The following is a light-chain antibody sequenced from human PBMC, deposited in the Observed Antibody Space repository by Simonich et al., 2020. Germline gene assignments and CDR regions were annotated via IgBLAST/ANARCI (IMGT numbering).Light chain of an antibody. Sequence: QLVLTHSPSASASLGASVKLTCTLSSGHSRSAIAWHQQQPEKGPRYLMKLNSDGSHSKGDGIPDRFSGSSSGAERYLTISSLQSEDEADYYCQTWGTGIQVFGGGTKLTVL. V-gene: IGLV4-69*01. CDR1: SGHSRSA. J-gene: IGLJ2*01. CDR2: LNSDGSH. CDR3: QTWGTGIQV.